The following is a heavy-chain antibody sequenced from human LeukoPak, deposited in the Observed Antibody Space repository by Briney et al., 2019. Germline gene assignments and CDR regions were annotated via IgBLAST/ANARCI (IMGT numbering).Heavy chain of an antibody. CDR1: GGSISGGKDF. CDR3: ARRGITYSTSFFDS. CDR2: IYYTGST. J-gene: IGHJ4*02. Sequence: AETLSLTCAVSGGSISGGKDFWGWIRQSPGKGLEWIGSIYYTGSTYYNPSLKSRVTISVDTSKSEFSLMVHSVTAADTAMYYCARRGITYSTSFFDSWGQGTLVTVAS. V-gene: IGHV4-39*01. D-gene: IGHD6-13*01.